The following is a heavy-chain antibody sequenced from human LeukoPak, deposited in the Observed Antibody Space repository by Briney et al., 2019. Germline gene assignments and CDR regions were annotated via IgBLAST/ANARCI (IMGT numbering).Heavy chain of an antibody. CDR1: GYTFTSYY. CDR3: ARDKMAGRDGYNFGIFDI. V-gene: IGHV1-46*01. Sequence: ASVKVSCKASGYTFTSYYMHWVRQAPGQGLEWMGIINPSGGSTSYAQKFQGRVTMTRDPSTSTVYMELSSLRSEDTAVYYCARDKMAGRDGYNFGIFDIWGQGTMVTVSS. J-gene: IGHJ3*02. D-gene: IGHD5-24*01. CDR2: INPSGGST.